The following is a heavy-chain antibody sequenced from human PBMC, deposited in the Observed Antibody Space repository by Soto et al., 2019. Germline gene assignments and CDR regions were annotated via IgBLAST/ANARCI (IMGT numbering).Heavy chain of an antibody. D-gene: IGHD3-10*01. V-gene: IGHV1-69*02. Sequence: QLVQSGAEVKRPGSSVKVSCKASGGDFLSYTISWVRQVPGQGPEWMGTIIPILDVAKNAQKFQGRVAITAEKATSTAYMELRSLRSDDTAVYYCAQMWFGALWHGMDVWGQGTTITVSS. CDR2: IIPILDVA. J-gene: IGHJ6*02. CDR3: AQMWFGALWHGMDV. CDR1: GGDFLSYT.